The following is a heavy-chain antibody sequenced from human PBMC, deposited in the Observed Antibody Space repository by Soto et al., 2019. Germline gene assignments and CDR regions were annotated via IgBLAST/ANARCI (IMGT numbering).Heavy chain of an antibody. Sequence: QVQLVESGGGVVQPGRSLRLSCAASGLAFSNFGMQWVRQAPGKGLEWVASISYDGNIKYSADSVKGRFTISRDNSKNTLYLQMNSLRSEDTAVYFCARFWGPVTAAVDDYWGQGTLVTVSS. CDR1: GLAFSNFG. D-gene: IGHD6-13*01. CDR3: ARFWGPVTAAVDDY. CDR2: ISYDGNIK. V-gene: IGHV3-30*03. J-gene: IGHJ4*02.